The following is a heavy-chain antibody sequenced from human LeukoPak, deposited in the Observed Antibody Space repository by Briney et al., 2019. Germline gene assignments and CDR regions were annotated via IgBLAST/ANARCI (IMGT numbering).Heavy chain of an antibody. V-gene: IGHV4-31*03. CDR1: GDSVSSGSYY. J-gene: IGHJ4*02. CDR3: ARDSSGYGNVDS. D-gene: IGHD3-22*01. Sequence: SETLSLTCTVSGDSVSSGSYYWSWIRQHPGKGLEWIGYIFHSGSTYYNPSLKSRVTISVDTSENQFSLKLSSVTAADTAVYYCARDSSGYGNVDSWGQGTLVTVSS. CDR2: IFHSGST.